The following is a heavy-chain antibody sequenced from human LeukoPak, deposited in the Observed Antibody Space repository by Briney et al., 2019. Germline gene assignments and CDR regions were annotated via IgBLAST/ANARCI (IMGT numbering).Heavy chain of an antibody. Sequence: GGSLRLSCVASGFTFSSYGMYWVRQAPGKGLEWVAVIWYDGSNKYYADSVKGRFTISRDNSKNTLYLQMNSLRAEDTAVYYCARVLCSGGTCLDAFDIWGQGTMVTVSS. D-gene: IGHD2-15*01. V-gene: IGHV3-33*01. CDR1: GFTFSSYG. CDR3: ARVLCSGGTCLDAFDI. CDR2: IWYDGSNK. J-gene: IGHJ3*02.